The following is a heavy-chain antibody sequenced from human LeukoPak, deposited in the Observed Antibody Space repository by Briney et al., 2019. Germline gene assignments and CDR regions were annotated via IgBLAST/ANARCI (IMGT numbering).Heavy chain of an antibody. V-gene: IGHV3-74*01. D-gene: IGHD6-13*01. J-gene: IGHJ4*02. CDR2: INGAGNKK. CDR1: GLTFSGYW. Sequence: PGGSLRLSCEASGLTFSGYWMHWFRQLPGKGLVWVSEINGAGNKKNYADSVRGRFTVSRDNAKDTVYLQMDSLRVEDTAVYYCARGTVGAPGIDYWGQGTLVSVSS. CDR3: ARGTVGAPGIDY.